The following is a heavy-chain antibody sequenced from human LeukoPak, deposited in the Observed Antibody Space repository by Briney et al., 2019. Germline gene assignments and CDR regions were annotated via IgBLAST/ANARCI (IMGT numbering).Heavy chain of an antibody. CDR1: GFTFSSYA. D-gene: IGHD3-16*02. V-gene: IGHV3-23*01. CDR2: ISGSGGST. Sequence: GGSLRLSCAASGFTFSSYAMSWVRQAPGEGLEWVSAISGSGGSTYYADSVKGRFTISRDNSKNTLYLQMNSLRAEDTAVYYCARSPLRLGELSFDYWGQGTLVTVSS. J-gene: IGHJ4*02. CDR3: ARSPLRLGELSFDY.